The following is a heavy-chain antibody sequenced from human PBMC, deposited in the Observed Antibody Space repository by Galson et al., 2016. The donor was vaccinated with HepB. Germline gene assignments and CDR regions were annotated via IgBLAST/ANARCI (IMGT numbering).Heavy chain of an antibody. J-gene: IGHJ1*01. V-gene: IGHV5-51*01. Sequence: QSGAEVKKPGESLKISCKASGYTFTRQWIGWGRQMPGKGLAWMGTIYPTDSDTRYSPSFQGQVTISVDNSISTAYLQWSSLEASDTAIYYCATGGLWGQYFEHGGQGTLVTVSS. CDR3: ATGGLWGQYFEH. CDR1: GYTFTRQW. CDR2: IYPTDSDT. D-gene: IGHD3-16*01.